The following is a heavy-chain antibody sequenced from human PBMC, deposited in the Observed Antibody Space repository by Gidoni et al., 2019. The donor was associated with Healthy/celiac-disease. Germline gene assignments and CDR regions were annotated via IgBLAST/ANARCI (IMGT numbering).Heavy chain of an antibody. CDR1: GCTFSRYS. D-gene: IGHD6-13*01. CDR3: AIGPFRVAAAGTMCY. Sequence: EVQMVESGGGLVQPGGSRRLSCAASGCTFSRYSSNWVRQAPGKGLEVVSYISSIRSTIYYADSVMGLFTLSRDNAKNSLYLQMTSLRDEDTAVYYCAIGPFRVAAAGTMCYWCQVTLVTVSS. V-gene: IGHV3-48*02. J-gene: IGHJ4*02. CDR2: ISSIRSTI.